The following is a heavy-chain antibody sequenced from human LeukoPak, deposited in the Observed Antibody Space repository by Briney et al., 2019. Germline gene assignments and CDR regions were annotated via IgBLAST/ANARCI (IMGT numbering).Heavy chain of an antibody. V-gene: IGHV3-64D*06. J-gene: IGHJ4*02. CDR2: ITSNGGSA. CDR3: VIVRGYFDSGGSDY. Sequence: GGSLRLSCSASGFTFSSYTIHWVRQAPGKGLEFVSAITSNGGSAYYADSVKGRFTISRDNSKNTVYLQMSSLGAEDTAVYYCVIVRGYFDSGGSDYWGQGTLVTVSS. D-gene: IGHD3-9*01. CDR1: GFTFSSYT.